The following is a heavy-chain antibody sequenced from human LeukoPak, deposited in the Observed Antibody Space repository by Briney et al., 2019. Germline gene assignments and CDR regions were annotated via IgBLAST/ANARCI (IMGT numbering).Heavy chain of an antibody. D-gene: IGHD3-10*01. CDR3: ARRGTGFGDT. CDR1: GYDFTTYW. V-gene: IGHV5-51*01. Sequence: GESLKISCKVSGYDFTTYWIGWVRQMPGKGLERMGIICPGDSDTRYSPSFQGQVTISADKSISTAYLQWSSLKASDTAMYYCARRGTGFGDTWGQGTLVTVSS. J-gene: IGHJ4*02. CDR2: ICPGDSDT.